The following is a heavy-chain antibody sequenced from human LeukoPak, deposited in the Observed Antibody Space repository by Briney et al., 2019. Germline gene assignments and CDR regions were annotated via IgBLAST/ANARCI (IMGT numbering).Heavy chain of an antibody. Sequence: SETLSLTCAVYGGSFSGYYWSWIRQPPGKGLEWIGEINHSGSTNYNPSLKSRVTISVDTSKNQFSLKLSSVTAADPAVYNCARGLHDKHWSAFRYMDVWGKGTTVTVSS. CDR3: ARGLHDKHWSAFRYMDV. J-gene: IGHJ6*03. CDR1: GGSFSGYY. CDR2: INHSGST. D-gene: IGHD3-3*01. V-gene: IGHV4-34*01.